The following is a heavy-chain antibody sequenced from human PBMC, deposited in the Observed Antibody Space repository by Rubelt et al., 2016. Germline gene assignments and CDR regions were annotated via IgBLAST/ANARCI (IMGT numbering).Heavy chain of an antibody. CDR2: INHSGST. Sequence: QVQLQQWGAGLLKPSETLSLTCAVYGGSFSGYYWSWIRQPPGKGLEWIGEINHSGSTNYNPSLKSRVTRSVDTSKSQFSLKLSSVAAADTAVDYCARGTADYWGQGTLVTVSS. J-gene: IGHJ4*02. CDR3: ARGTADY. CDR1: GGSFSGYY. V-gene: IGHV4-34*01.